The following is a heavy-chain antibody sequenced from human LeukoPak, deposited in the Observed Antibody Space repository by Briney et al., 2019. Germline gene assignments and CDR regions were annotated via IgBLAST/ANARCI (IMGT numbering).Heavy chain of an antibody. Sequence: GASVKVSCKASGYTFTSYDINWVRQATGQGLEWMGWMNPNSGNTGYAQKFQGRVTMTRNTSISTAYMELSSLRSEDTAVYYCARGVPPRRITIFGVVTNYYYYYMDVWGKGTTVTVSS. CDR1: GYTFTSYD. J-gene: IGHJ6*03. CDR2: MNPNSGNT. CDR3: ARGVPPRRITIFGVVTNYYYYYMDV. V-gene: IGHV1-8*01. D-gene: IGHD3-3*01.